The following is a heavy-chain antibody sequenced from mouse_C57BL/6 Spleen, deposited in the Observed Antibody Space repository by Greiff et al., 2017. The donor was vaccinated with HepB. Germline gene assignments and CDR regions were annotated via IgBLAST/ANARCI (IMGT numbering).Heavy chain of an antibody. CDR3: TTYLLWS. CDR1: GFNIKDDY. J-gene: IGHJ3*01. Sequence: EVKLLESGAELVRPGASVKLSCTASGFNIKDDYMHWVKQRPEQGLEWIGWIDPENGDTEYASKFQGKATITADTSSNTAYLQLSSLTSEDTAVYYCTTYLLWSWGQGTPVTVSA. CDR2: IDPENGDT. D-gene: IGHD1-1*02. V-gene: IGHV14-4*01.